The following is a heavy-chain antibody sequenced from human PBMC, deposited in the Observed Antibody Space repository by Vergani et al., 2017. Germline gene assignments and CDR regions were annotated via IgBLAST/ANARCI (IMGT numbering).Heavy chain of an antibody. D-gene: IGHD2-15*01. V-gene: IGHV3-30*02. CDR1: GFTFSNLW. CDR2: IRSDESRR. Sequence: VQLVASGGGLVQRGGSLRLSCEASGFTFSNLWMTWVRQAPGKGLEWVASIRSDESRRYYGDSMEGPFTISRDNSKNTLYLQMKSLRPEDTAVYYCAKEGGGYCSGGTCYPEYWGQGTLVIVSS. CDR3: AKEGGGYCSGGTCYPEY. J-gene: IGHJ4*02.